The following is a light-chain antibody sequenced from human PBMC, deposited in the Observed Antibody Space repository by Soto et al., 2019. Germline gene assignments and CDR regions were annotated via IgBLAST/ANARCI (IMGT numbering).Light chain of an antibody. CDR1: QDISIY. V-gene: IGKV1-9*01. CDR3: QELNDYRT. Sequence: DIQLTQSPSFLSASIGDRVTITCRASQDISIYVAWYQQKPGKTPKLLIYGASTLQGGVPSRFSGSGSGAEFALTISSLQPEDLATYYCQELNDYRTFGQGTKVEIK. J-gene: IGKJ1*01. CDR2: GAS.